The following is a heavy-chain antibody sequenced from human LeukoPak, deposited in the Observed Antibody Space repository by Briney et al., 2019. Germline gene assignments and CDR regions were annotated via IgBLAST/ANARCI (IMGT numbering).Heavy chain of an antibody. D-gene: IGHD2-21*02. Sequence: PGGSLRLSCAASGFTFSSYAMYWVRQAPGKGLEWVSYISSSNNTIYYADSVKGRFTISRDNAKNSLYLQMNSLRDEDTAVYYCARSTYCGGDCYPALGYWGQGTPVTVSS. CDR3: ARSTYCGGDCYPALGY. V-gene: IGHV3-48*02. CDR1: GFTFSSYA. J-gene: IGHJ4*02. CDR2: ISSSNNTI.